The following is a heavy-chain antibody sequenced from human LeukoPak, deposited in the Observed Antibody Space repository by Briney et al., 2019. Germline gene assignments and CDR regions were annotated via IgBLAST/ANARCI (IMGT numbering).Heavy chain of an antibody. Sequence: SVKVSCKASGGTFSSYAISWVRQAPGQGLEWMGGIIPIFGTANYAQKFQGRVTITADESTSTAYMELSSLRSKDTAVYYCARAIRYLYWLLPFGMDVWGKGTTVTDSS. CDR1: GGTFSSYA. J-gene: IGHJ6*04. D-gene: IGHD3-9*01. V-gene: IGHV1-69*13. CDR2: IIPIFGTA. CDR3: ARAIRYLYWLLPFGMDV.